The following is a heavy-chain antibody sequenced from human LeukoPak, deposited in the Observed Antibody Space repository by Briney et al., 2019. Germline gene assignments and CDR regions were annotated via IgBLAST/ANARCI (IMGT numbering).Heavy chain of an antibody. CDR1: GFTFSSYA. D-gene: IGHD5-18*01. CDR3: ARDETGHTAMALPDY. J-gene: IGHJ4*02. CDR2: ISYDGSNK. V-gene: IGHV3-30*04. Sequence: GGSLRLSCAASGFTFSSYAMHWVRQAPGKGLEWVAVISYDGSNKYYADSVKGRFTISRDNSKNTLYLQMNSLRAEDTAVYYCARDETGHTAMALPDYWGQGTLVIVSS.